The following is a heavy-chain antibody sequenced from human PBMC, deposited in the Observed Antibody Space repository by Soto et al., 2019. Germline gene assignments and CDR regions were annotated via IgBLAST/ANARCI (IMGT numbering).Heavy chain of an antibody. D-gene: IGHD3-10*01. CDR1: GGSISSGGYY. CDR2: IYYSGST. V-gene: IGHV4-31*03. J-gene: IGHJ4*02. CDR3: ARGRESPSFFDY. Sequence: KPSETLSLTCTFSGGSISSGGYYWSWIRQHPGKGLEWIGYIYYSGSTYYNPSLKSRVTISVDTSKNQFSLKLSSVTAADTAVYYCARGRESPSFFDYWGQGTLVTVSS.